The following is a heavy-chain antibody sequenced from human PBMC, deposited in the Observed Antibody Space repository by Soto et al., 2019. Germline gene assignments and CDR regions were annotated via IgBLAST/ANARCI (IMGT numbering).Heavy chain of an antibody. J-gene: IGHJ6*02. D-gene: IGHD1-1*01. CDR1: GYTFTGYY. CDR3: AVSTTGTGRFYCYYGMDV. Sequence: VASVKVSCKASGYTFTGYYMHWVRQAPGQGLEWMGWINPNSGGTNYAQKFQGWVTMTRDTSISTAYMELSRLRSDDTAVYYCAVSTTGTGRFYCYYGMDVWGQGTTVTVSS. CDR2: INPNSGGT. V-gene: IGHV1-2*04.